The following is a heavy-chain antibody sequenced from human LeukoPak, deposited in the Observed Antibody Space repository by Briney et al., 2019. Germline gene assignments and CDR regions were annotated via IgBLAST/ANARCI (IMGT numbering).Heavy chain of an antibody. CDR3: AKLSTYGDSTEDH. D-gene: IGHD4-17*01. CDR2: IYSGGST. V-gene: IGHV3-53*01. CDR1: GSTVSSNY. Sequence: GGFLRLSCAASGSTVSSNYMSWVRQAPGKGLEWVSVIYSGGSTYYADSVKGRFTISRDNSKNTLYLQMNSLRVEDTAVYYCAKLSTYGDSTEDHWGQGTLVTVSS. J-gene: IGHJ4*02.